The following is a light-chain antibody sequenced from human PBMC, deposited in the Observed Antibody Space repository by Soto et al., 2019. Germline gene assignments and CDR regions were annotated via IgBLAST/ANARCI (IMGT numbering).Light chain of an antibody. CDR1: QSISSW. Sequence: DIQMTQSPSTLSASVGDRVTITCRASQSISSWLAWYQQKPGKAPKLLIYKASSLESGGPSRFSGSGSGTEFTLTISSLQPDEFATYYCQQYNSYSPYTFGQGTKLEIK. CDR2: KAS. CDR3: QQYNSYSPYT. J-gene: IGKJ2*01. V-gene: IGKV1-5*03.